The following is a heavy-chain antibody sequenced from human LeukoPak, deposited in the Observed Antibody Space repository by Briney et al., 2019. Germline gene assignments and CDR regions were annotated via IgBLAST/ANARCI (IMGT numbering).Heavy chain of an antibody. V-gene: IGHV1-69*02. J-gene: IGHJ4*02. Sequence: SVKVSCTASGGAFSSYTISWVRQAPGQGLEWMGKIIPILGIENYAQKFQGRVTITADKSTSTAYIELSSLRSEDTAVYYCARGSGLRYFDYDLAYWGQGTLVTVSS. CDR2: IIPILGIE. CDR3: ARGSGLRYFDYDLAY. CDR1: GGAFSSYT. D-gene: IGHD3-9*01.